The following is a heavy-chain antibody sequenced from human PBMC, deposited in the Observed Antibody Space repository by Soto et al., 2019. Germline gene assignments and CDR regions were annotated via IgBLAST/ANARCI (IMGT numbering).Heavy chain of an antibody. D-gene: IGHD1-1*01. CDR3: ASSSGTKKGVWFDY. CDR1: GGTFSIYT. CDR2: IIPILGIA. Sequence: SVKVSCKASGGTFSIYTISWVRQAPGQGLEWMGRIIPILGIANYAQKFQGRVTITADKSTSTAYMELSSLRSEDTAVYYCASSSGTKKGVWFDYWGQGTLVTVSS. J-gene: IGHJ4*02. V-gene: IGHV1-69*02.